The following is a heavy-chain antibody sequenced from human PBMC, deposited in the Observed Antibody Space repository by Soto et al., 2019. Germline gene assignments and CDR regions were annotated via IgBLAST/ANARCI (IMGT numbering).Heavy chain of an antibody. V-gene: IGHV1-69*06. CDR1: GGTFSSYA. J-gene: IGHJ4*02. D-gene: IGHD1-20*01. Sequence: GASVKVSCKASGGTFSSYAISWVRQAPGQGLEWMGGIIPIFGTANYAQKFQGRVTITADKSTSTAYMELSSLRSEDTAVYYCARDTETYNFQMRAFDYCGQGTLVTVS. CDR2: IIPIFGTA. CDR3: ARDTETYNFQMRAFDY.